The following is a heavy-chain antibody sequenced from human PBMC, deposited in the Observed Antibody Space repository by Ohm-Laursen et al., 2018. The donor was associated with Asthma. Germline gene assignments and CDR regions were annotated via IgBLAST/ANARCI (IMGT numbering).Heavy chain of an antibody. CDR1: GGSISSSSYY. CDR3: AREGFLEWSPRYYYGMDV. V-gene: IGHV4-61*01. Sequence: SETLSLTCTVSGGSISSSSYYWSWIRQPPGKGLEWIGYIYYSGSTNYNPSLKSRVTISVDTSKNQFSLKLSSVTAADTAVYYCAREGFLEWSPRYYYGMDVWGQGTTVTVSS. CDR2: IYYSGST. D-gene: IGHD3-3*01. J-gene: IGHJ6*02.